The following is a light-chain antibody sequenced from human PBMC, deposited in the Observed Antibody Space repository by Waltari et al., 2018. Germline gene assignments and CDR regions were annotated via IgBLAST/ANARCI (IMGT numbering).Light chain of an antibody. J-gene: IGKJ2*01. V-gene: IGKV3-20*01. Sequence: VFTQSPGTLSLSSGDSATPSCRASQSLTKRYLAWYQPNPGQAHRLLIYGASSSAAGIPDRFSGSVSGTDFTLTISRLEPEDSAVYYCQQYGSSIMYTFGQGTKLEIK. CDR1: QSLTKRY. CDR2: GAS. CDR3: QQYGSSIMYT.